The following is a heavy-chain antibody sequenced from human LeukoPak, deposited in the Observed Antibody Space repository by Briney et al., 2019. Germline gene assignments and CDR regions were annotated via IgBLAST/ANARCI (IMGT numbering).Heavy chain of an antibody. D-gene: IGHD3-22*01. CDR2: INAGNGNT. V-gene: IGHV1-3*01. J-gene: IGHJ4*02. Sequence: ASVKVSCKASGYTFTNYDIHWVRQAPGQRLEWMGWINAGNGNTKYSQKFQGRVTITRDTSASTAYMDLSRLRSDDTAVYYCARGLSYYYDSSSYSLFDFWGQGTLVTVSS. CDR1: GYTFTNYD. CDR3: ARGLSYYYDSSSYSLFDF.